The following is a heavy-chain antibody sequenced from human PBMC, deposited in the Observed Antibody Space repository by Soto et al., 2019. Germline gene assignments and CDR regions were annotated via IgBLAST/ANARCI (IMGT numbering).Heavy chain of an antibody. Sequence: TGGSLRLSCAASGFTVSSNYMSWVRQAPGKGLEWVSVIYSGGSTYYADSVKGRFTISRDNSKNTLYLQMNSLRAEDTAVYYCARQRRSQQLGLYFDYWGQGTLVTVSS. J-gene: IGHJ4*02. CDR2: IYSGGST. V-gene: IGHV3-53*01. CDR1: GFTVSSNY. D-gene: IGHD6-13*01. CDR3: ARQRRSQQLGLYFDY.